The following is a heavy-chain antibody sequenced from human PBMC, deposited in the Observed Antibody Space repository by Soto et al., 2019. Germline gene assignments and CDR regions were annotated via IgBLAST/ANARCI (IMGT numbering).Heavy chain of an antibody. CDR3: ARVAYSYGWTYAY. V-gene: IGHV3-7*01. CDR1: GFTFSSYW. Sequence: PVGSLRLSCAASGFTFSSYWMSWVRQAPGKGLEWVANIKQDGSEKYYVDSVKGRFTLSRDNAKNSLHLQMNSLRAEDTASYFCARVAYSYGWTYAYWGQGTLVTVSP. CDR2: IKQDGSEK. D-gene: IGHD6-19*01. J-gene: IGHJ4*01.